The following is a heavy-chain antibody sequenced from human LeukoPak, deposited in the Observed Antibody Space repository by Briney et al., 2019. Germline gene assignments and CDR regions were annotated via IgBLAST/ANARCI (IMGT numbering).Heavy chain of an antibody. CDR3: ARVGYYGSGKVYYYYYGMDV. J-gene: IGHJ6*02. V-gene: IGHV4-34*01. CDR1: GGSFSGYY. D-gene: IGHD3-10*01. Sequence: PSEALSLTCAVYGGSFSGYYWSWIRQPPGKGLEWIGEINHSGSTNYNPSLKSRVTISVDTSENQFSLKLSSVTAADTAVYYCARVGYYGSGKVYYYYYGMDVWGQGTTVTVSS. CDR2: INHSGST.